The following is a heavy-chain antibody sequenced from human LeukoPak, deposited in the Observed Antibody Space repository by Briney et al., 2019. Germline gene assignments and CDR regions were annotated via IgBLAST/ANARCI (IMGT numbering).Heavy chain of an antibody. Sequence: ASVKVSCKASGGTFSSYAISWVRQAPGQGLGWMGRIIPIFGIANYAQKFQGRVTITADKSTSTAYMELSSLRSEDTAVYYCARSGVVPAARAYYYYGMDVWGQGTTVTVSS. D-gene: IGHD2-2*01. V-gene: IGHV1-69*04. CDR3: ARSGVVPAARAYYYYGMDV. J-gene: IGHJ6*02. CDR2: IIPIFGIA. CDR1: GGTFSSYA.